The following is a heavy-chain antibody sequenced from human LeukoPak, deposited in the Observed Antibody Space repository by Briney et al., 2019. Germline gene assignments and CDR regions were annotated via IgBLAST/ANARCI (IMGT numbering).Heavy chain of an antibody. D-gene: IGHD3-10*01. CDR1: GYSISSGYY. CDR3: ARDLVLVRDEPNWLDP. CDR2: IYHSGST. V-gene: IGHV4-38-2*02. Sequence: PSETLSLTCAVSGYSISSGYYWGWIRQPPGKGLEWIGSIYHSGSTYYNPSLKSRVTISVDTSKNQFSLKLSSVTAADTAVYYCARDLVLVRDEPNWLDPWGQGTLVTVSS. J-gene: IGHJ5*02.